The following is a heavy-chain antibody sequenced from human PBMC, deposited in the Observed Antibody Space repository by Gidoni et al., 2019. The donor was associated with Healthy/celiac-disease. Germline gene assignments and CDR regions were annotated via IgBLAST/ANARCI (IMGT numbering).Heavy chain of an antibody. J-gene: IGHJ3*02. CDR1: GGSFIGYY. Sequence: QVQLQQWGAGLLKPSETLSLTCAVYGGSFIGYYWSWIRQPPWKGLEWIGEINHSGSTNYNPSLKSRVTISVDTSKNQFSLKLSSVTAADTAVYYCAREYYDFWSENSDAFDIWGQGTMVTVSS. D-gene: IGHD3-3*01. V-gene: IGHV4-34*01. CDR3: AREYYDFWSENSDAFDI. CDR2: INHSGST.